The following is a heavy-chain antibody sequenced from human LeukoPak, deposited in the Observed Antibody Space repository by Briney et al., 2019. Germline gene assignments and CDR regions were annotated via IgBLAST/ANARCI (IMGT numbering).Heavy chain of an antibody. V-gene: IGHV1-69*01. CDR3: ASGLDTQWFGESNYWFDP. CDR2: IIPIFGTA. CDR1: GGTFSSYA. Sequence: GASVKVSCKASGGTFSSYAISWVRQAPGQGLEWMGGIIPIFGTANYAQKFQGGVTITADESTSTAYMELSSLRSEDTAVYYCASGLDTQWFGESNYWFDPWGQGTLVTVSS. J-gene: IGHJ5*02. D-gene: IGHD3-10*01.